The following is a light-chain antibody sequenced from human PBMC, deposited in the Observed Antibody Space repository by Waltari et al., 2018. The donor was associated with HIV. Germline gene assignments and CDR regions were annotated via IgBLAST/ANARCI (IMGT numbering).Light chain of an antibody. CDR1: NSNIGSNT. CDR2: GNT. J-gene: IGLJ2*01. V-gene: IGLV1-44*01. CDR3: AAWDDSLNGEVV. Sequence: ISCSGRNSNIGSNTVNWYQQLPGTAPKLLIYGNTQRPSGVPDRFSGSKSGTSASLAISGLQSEDEADYYCAAWDDSLNGEVVFGGGTKLTVL.